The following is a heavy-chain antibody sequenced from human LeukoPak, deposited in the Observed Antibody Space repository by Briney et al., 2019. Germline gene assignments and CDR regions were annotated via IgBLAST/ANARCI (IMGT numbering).Heavy chain of an antibody. CDR3: AKRHYDFWSGYQNQMYYFDY. J-gene: IGHJ4*02. Sequence: PGGSLRLSCAASGITFSSHAMSWVRQAPGKGLEWVSAISGSGGSTYHADSVKGRFTISRDNSKNTLYLQMNSLRAEDTAVYYCAKRHYDFWSGYQNQMYYFDYWGQGTLVTVSS. CDR1: GITFSSHA. D-gene: IGHD3-3*01. CDR2: ISGSGGST. V-gene: IGHV3-23*01.